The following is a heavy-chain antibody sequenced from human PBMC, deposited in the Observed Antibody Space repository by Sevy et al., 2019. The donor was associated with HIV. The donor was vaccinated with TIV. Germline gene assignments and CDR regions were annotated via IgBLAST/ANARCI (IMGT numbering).Heavy chain of an antibody. Sequence: GGSLRLSCAASGFTFSTYNINWVRQAPGKGLEWVSYIGSSSGTIYYGDSVKGRFTMSRDNAKNSLYLQMNSLRAEDTAVYYCARTLCSGGSCYNFDYWGQGILVTVSS. CDR2: IGSSSGTI. CDR1: GFTFSTYN. J-gene: IGHJ4*02. D-gene: IGHD2-15*01. V-gene: IGHV3-48*01. CDR3: ARTLCSGGSCYNFDY.